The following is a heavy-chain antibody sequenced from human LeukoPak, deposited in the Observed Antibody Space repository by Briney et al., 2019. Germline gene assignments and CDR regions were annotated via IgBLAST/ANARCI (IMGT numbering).Heavy chain of an antibody. CDR3: ARDARGKRSVY. Sequence: GGSLRLSCAASGFTFSSYAMHWVRQAPGKGLEWVAVISYDGSNKYYADSVKGRFTISRDNSKNTLYLQMNSLRAEDTAVYYCARDARGKRSVYWSQGTLVTVSS. CDR2: ISYDGSNK. J-gene: IGHJ4*02. CDR1: GFTFSSYA. D-gene: IGHD2-15*01. V-gene: IGHV3-30*04.